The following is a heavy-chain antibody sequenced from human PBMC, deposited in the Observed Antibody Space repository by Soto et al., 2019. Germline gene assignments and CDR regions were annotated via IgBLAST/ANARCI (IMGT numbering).Heavy chain of an antibody. V-gene: IGHV3-33*01. J-gene: IGHJ6*02. CDR1: GFPFSTYG. D-gene: IGHD5-18*01. CDR2: IWYDGSNK. CDR3: AREIQLATDYYYGMDV. Sequence: GGSLRLSCAASGFPFSTYGMHCFRQAPGKGLEWVAVIWYDGSNKYYADSVKGRFTISRDNSKNTLYLQMNSLRAEDTAVYYCAREIQLATDYYYGMDVWGQGTTVTV.